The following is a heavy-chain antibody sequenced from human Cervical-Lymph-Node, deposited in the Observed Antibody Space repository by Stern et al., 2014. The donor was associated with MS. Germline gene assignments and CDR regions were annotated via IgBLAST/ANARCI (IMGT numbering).Heavy chain of an antibody. Sequence: EMQLVESGGGLIQPGGSLRLSCAASGFTVNSKYMSWVRQTPGKGLEWVSVLYSGGDTKYADSVRGRFTLSRDNSKNTLYLQMNSLRAEDTAIYYCARCSGWYGTCFFDHWGQGTLVTVSS. CDR1: GFTVNSKY. CDR3: ARCSGWYGTCFFDH. V-gene: IGHV3-53*01. J-gene: IGHJ4*02. D-gene: IGHD6-19*01. CDR2: LYSGGDT.